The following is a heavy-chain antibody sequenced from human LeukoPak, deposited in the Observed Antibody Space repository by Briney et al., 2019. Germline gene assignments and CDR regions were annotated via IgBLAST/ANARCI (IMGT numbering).Heavy chain of an antibody. CDR3: ARGKTTYYYYGMDV. CDR1: GFTFSSYE. D-gene: IGHD4-17*01. CDR2: ISSSGSTI. V-gene: IGHV3-48*03. Sequence: GGSLRLSCAASGFTFSSYEMNWVRQAPGKGLEWVSYISSSGSTIYYADSVKGRFTISRDNAKNSLYLQMNSLRAEDTAVYCCARGKTTYYYYGMDVWGQGTTVTVSS. J-gene: IGHJ6*02.